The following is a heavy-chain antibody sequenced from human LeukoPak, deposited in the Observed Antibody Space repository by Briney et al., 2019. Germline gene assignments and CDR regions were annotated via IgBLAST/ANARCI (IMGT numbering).Heavy chain of an antibody. V-gene: IGHV3-7*05. CDR3: ARETGGPEF. J-gene: IGHJ4*02. Sequence: GGSLRLSCAASGFTFSSHGMSWVRQAPGKGLEWLANIKQDGSEKYYVDSVKGRFNISRDNAKSSLFLQMNRLSAEDTAVYYCARETGGPEFWGQGTLVIVSS. D-gene: IGHD2/OR15-2a*01. CDR2: IKQDGSEK. CDR1: GFTFSSHG.